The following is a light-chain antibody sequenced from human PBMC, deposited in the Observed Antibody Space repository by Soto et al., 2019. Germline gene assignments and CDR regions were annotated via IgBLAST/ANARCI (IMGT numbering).Light chain of an antibody. J-gene: IGLJ1*01. CDR1: RSDVSAYQY. CDR2: DVT. V-gene: IGLV2-11*01. CDR3: CSYAVSYTFV. Sequence: QSVLTQPRSVSGSLGQSVTISCTGTRSDVSAYQYVSWYQQHPGKAPKLIIYDVTERPSGVPDRFSASKSGSTASLTISGLQDEDEAAYYCCSYAVSYTFVFGTETKVTVL.